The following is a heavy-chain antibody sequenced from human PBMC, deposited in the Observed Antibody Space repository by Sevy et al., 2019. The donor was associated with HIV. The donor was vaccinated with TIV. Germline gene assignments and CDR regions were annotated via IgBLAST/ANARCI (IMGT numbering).Heavy chain of an antibody. J-gene: IGHJ4*02. V-gene: IGHV4-30-4*02. CDR1: GGSISNSDSY. D-gene: IGHD5-12*01. CDR2: SHYTGGT. Sequence: SETLSLTCTVSGGSISNSDSYWSWIRQSPGKGLEWIGYSHYTGGTYYNPFLKSRVAMSVDTSEKQFSLKLSSMTEADTAVYYCASKRGYNHGPFDYWGQGALVTVSS. CDR3: ASKRGYNHGPFDY.